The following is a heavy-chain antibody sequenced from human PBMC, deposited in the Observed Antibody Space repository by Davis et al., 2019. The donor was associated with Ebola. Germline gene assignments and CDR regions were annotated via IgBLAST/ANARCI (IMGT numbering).Heavy chain of an antibody. D-gene: IGHD3-22*01. J-gene: IGHJ6*02. V-gene: IGHV4-31*11. Sequence: PSETLSLTCAVYGGSFSGYYWSWIRQHPGKGLEWIGYIYYSGSTYYNPSLKSRVTISVDTSKNQFSLKLSSVTAADTAVYYCARDLGDYYDSSGYYPNGLGMDVWGQGTTVTVSS. CDR2: IYYSGST. CDR3: ARDLGDYYDSSGYYPNGLGMDV. CDR1: GGSFSGYY.